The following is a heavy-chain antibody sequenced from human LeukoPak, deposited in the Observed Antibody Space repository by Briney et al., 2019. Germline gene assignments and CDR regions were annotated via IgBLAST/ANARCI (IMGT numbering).Heavy chain of an antibody. CDR3: AREGSSGRNY. Sequence: SETLSLTCAVYGGSFSGYYWSWIRQPPGKGLEWIGEINHSGSTNYNPSLKSRVTISVDTSKNQFSLKLSSVTAADTAVYYCAREGSSGRNYWGQGTLVTVSS. J-gene: IGHJ4*02. CDR1: GGSFSGYY. V-gene: IGHV4-34*01. CDR2: INHSGST. D-gene: IGHD3-22*01.